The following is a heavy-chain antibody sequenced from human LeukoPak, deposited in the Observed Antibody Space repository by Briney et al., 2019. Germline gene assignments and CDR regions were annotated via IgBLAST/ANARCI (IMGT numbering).Heavy chain of an antibody. D-gene: IGHD6-6*01. CDR3: ARDLGWSSSH. V-gene: IGHV1-2*02. J-gene: IGHJ4*02. Sequence: ASVKVSCKASGYTLTGHYMNWVRLAPGQGLEWMGWINPTGGTTYEQKFQDRVTRTRDTSINTAYMERIGLKADDTAVYYCARDLGWSSSHWGQGTLVTVSS. CDR2: INPTGGT. CDR1: GYTLTGHY.